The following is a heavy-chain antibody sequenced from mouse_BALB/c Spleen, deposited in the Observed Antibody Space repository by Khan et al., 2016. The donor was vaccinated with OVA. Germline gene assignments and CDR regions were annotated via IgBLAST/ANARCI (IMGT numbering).Heavy chain of an antibody. V-gene: IGHV1-4*01. Sequence: QVQLKESGAELARPGASVKMSCKASGYTFTSYTIHWIKLRPGQGLEWIGYINPSNGYTNYNQKLKDKATLTADKSSTTAYMQLSSLTSDDSAVYNCVRDGAEYGNDGWFAYWGQGTLVTVSA. CDR3: VRDGAEYGNDGWFAY. CDR1: GYTFTSYT. D-gene: IGHD2-10*02. J-gene: IGHJ3*01. CDR2: INPSNGYT.